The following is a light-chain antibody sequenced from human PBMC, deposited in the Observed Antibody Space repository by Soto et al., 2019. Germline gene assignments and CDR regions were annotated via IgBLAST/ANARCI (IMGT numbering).Light chain of an antibody. CDR2: GST. V-gene: IGLV1-40*01. J-gene: IGLJ1*01. Sequence: QSVLTQPPSVSGAPGQRVTISCTGSSSNIGAGYDVHWYQHLPGTAPKFLIYGSTNRPSGVPDRFSGSKSGTSASLAITGRQAEDEADYYCQSYDSSLSGYVFGTGTKLTVL. CDR1: SSNIGAGYD. CDR3: QSYDSSLSGYV.